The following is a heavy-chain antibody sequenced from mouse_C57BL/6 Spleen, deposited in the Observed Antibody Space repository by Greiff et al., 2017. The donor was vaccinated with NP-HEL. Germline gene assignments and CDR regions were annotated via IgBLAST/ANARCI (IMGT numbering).Heavy chain of an antibody. CDR3: ARYDHYYGSSPDY. J-gene: IGHJ2*01. D-gene: IGHD1-1*01. Sequence: EVMLVESGGGLVQPGGSLSLSCAASGFTFTDYYMSWVRQPPGKALEWLGFIRNKANGYTTEYSASVKGRFTISSDNSQSILYLQMNALRAEDSATYYCARYDHYYGSSPDYWGQGTTLTVSS. CDR1: GFTFTDYY. V-gene: IGHV7-3*01. CDR2: IRNKANGYTT.